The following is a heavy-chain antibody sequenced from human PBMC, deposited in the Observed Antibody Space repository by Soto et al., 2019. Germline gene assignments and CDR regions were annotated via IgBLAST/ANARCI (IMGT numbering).Heavy chain of an antibody. CDR3: AKRRSSLWFGELFST. D-gene: IGHD3-10*01. CDR1: GFTFSNYA. CDR2: LSGGANTR. J-gene: IGHJ5*02. V-gene: IGHV3-23*01. Sequence: EEQLLESGGDLVQPGGSLRLSCAASGFTFSNYAMGWVRQAPGKGLEWVSGLSGGANTRYYADSVRCRFTISRDNSTNTVYLQMNSLRVDDTAGYYCAKRRSSLWFGELFSTWGQGTLVTVPS.